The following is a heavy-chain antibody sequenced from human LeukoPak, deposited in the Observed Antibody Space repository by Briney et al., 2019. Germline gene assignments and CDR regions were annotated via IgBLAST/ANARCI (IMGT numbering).Heavy chain of an antibody. V-gene: IGHV3-23*01. CDR2: VGGSGGGT. CDR1: GFTFSSYG. CDR3: AKGAPYSSSLSNYFDP. D-gene: IGHD6-6*01. Sequence: PGGSLRLSCAASGFTFSSYGMTWVRQAPGKGLEWVSSVGGSGGGTHYADSVKGRFTISRDNSKNTLYLQMNSLRAEDTAVYYCAKGAPYSSSLSNYFDPWGQGTLVTVSS. J-gene: IGHJ5*02.